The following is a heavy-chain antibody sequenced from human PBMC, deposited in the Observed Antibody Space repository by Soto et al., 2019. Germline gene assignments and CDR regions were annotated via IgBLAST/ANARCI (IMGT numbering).Heavy chain of an antibody. CDR3: ARGLHSLFDY. J-gene: IGHJ4*02. Sequence: PGGSLRLCCAASGFTFSNYVMHGVRQAPGKGLEWVAVIWYDGNNKYYADSVKGRFTISRDNSNNTLYVQMTSLRAEDTAVYYCARGLHSLFDYWGQGTLVTVFS. CDR2: IWYDGNNK. V-gene: IGHV3-33*01. D-gene: IGHD2-21*01. CDR1: GFTFSNYV.